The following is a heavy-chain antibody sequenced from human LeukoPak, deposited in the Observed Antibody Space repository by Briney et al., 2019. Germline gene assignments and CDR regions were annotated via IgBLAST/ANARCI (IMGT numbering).Heavy chain of an antibody. CDR1: GYTFTGYY. V-gene: IGHV1-2*02. CDR2: INPNSGGT. D-gene: IGHD3-3*01. J-gene: IGHJ5*02. CDR3: ARDRNRITIFGVVSTAFDP. Sequence: ASVKVSCKASGYTFTGYYMHWVRQAPGQGLEWMGWINPNSGGTNYAQKFQGRVTMTRDTSISTAYVELSRLRSDDTAVYYCARDRNRITIFGVVSTAFDPWGQGTLVTVSS.